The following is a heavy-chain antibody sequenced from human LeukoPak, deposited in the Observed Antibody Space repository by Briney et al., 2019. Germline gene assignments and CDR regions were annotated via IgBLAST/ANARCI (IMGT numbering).Heavy chain of an antibody. Sequence: GGSLRLSCAASGFTFSSYGMHWVRQAPGKGLEWVAVISYDGSNKYYADSVKGRFTISRDNSKNTLYLQMNSLRAEDTAVYYCAKSAYDSSGYYGAYWGQGTLVTVSS. D-gene: IGHD3-22*01. J-gene: IGHJ4*02. CDR1: GFTFSSYG. CDR2: ISYDGSNK. V-gene: IGHV3-30*18. CDR3: AKSAYDSSGYYGAY.